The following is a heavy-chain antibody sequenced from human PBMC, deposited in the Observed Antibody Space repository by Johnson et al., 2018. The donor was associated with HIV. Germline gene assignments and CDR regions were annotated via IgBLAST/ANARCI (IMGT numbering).Heavy chain of an antibody. D-gene: IGHD6-6*01. V-gene: IGHV3-9*01. Sequence: VQLVESGGGLVQPGRSLRLSCEASGFTFDDYAMHWVRQAPGKGLEWVSGISWNSGSIGYADSVKGRFTISRDNAKNSLNLQMNSLRAEDTALYYCAKEISPLYSSSDAFDIWGQGTMVTVSS. CDR1: GFTFDDYA. J-gene: IGHJ3*02. CDR2: ISWNSGSI. CDR3: AKEISPLYSSSDAFDI.